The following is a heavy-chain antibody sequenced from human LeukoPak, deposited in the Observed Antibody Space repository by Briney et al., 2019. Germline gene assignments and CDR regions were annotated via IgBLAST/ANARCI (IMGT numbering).Heavy chain of an antibody. CDR1: GYTFTGYY. Sequence: GASVKVSCKASGYTFTGYYMRWVRQAPGQGLEWMGWINPNSGGTNYAQKFQGRVTMTRDTSISTAYMELSRLRSDDTAVYYCARDPFTIFGVVIPQGDYWGQGTLVTVSS. CDR3: ARDPFTIFGVVIPQGDY. V-gene: IGHV1-2*02. J-gene: IGHJ4*02. D-gene: IGHD3-3*01. CDR2: INPNSGGT.